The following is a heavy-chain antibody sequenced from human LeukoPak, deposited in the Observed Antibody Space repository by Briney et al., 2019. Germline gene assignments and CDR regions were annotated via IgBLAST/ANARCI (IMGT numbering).Heavy chain of an antibody. J-gene: IGHJ4*02. CDR1: GFTFDDYG. CDR3: ARGGYSGYDFDY. D-gene: IGHD5-12*01. V-gene: IGHV3-20*04. Sequence: PGGSLRLSCAASGFTFDDYGMSWVRQAPGKGVEWVSGINWNGGSTGYADSVKGRFTISRDNAKNSLYLQMNSLRAEDTALYYCARGGYSGYDFDYWGQGTLVTVSS. CDR2: INWNGGST.